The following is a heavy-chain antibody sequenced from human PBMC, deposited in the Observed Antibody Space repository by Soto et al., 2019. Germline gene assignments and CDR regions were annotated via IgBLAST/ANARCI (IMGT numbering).Heavy chain of an antibody. CDR3: ATPVQGYYDFWSGYRDERTVDY. V-gene: IGHV3-23*01. CDR1: GFTFSSYA. Sequence: GGSLRLSCAASGFTFSSYAMSWVRQAPGKGLEWVSAISGSGRSTYYADSVKGRFTISRDNSKNTLYLQMNSLRAEDTAVYYCATPVQGYYDFWSGYRDERTVDYWGQGTLVTVSS. J-gene: IGHJ4*02. CDR2: ISGSGRST. D-gene: IGHD3-3*01.